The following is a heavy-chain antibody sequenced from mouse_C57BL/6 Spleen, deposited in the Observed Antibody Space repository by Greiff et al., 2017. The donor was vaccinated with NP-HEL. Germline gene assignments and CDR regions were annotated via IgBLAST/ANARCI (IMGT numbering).Heavy chain of an antibody. Sequence: QVQLKESGPELVKPGASVKFSCKASGYTFTSYDINRVKQRPGQGLEWIGWIYPRDGSTKYNEKFKGKATLTVDTSSSTAYMELHSLTSEDSAVYFCARYGVDYWGQGTTLTVSS. CDR2: IYPRDGST. D-gene: IGHD1-1*01. CDR1: GYTFTSYD. V-gene: IGHV1-85*01. J-gene: IGHJ2*01. CDR3: ARYGVDY.